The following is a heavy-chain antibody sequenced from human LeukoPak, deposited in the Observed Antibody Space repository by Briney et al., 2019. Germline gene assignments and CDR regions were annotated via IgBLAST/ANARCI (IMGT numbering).Heavy chain of an antibody. CDR3: ARAPDSSGYYYYFDY. J-gene: IGHJ4*02. D-gene: IGHD3-22*01. CDR1: GFTFSSYA. CDR2: ISYGGNNQ. Sequence: PGRSLRLSCAASGFTFSSYAMHWVRQAPGKGLEWMAIISYGGNNQYYAESVKGRFTISRDNTKNTVYLQMNSLRPEDTAVYYCARAPDSSGYYYYFDYWGQGALVTVSS. V-gene: IGHV3-30-3*01.